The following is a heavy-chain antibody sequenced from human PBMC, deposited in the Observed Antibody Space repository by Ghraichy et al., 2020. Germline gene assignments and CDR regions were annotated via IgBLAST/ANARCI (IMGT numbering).Heavy chain of an antibody. CDR1: GGSFSGYY. CDR2: INHSGST. V-gene: IGHV4-34*01. D-gene: IGHD6-19*01. Sequence: SETLSLTSAVYGGSFSGYYWSWIRQPPGKGLEWIGEINHSGSTNYNPSLKSRVTISVDTSKNQFSLKLSSVTAADTAVYYCASLGAVAGTRDYWGQGTLVTVSS. J-gene: IGHJ4*02. CDR3: ASLGAVAGTRDY.